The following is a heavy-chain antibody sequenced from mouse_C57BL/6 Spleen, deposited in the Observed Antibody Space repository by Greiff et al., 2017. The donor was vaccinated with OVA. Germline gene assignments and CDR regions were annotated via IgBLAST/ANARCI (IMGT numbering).Heavy chain of an antibody. CDR1: GFTFSSYA. CDR3: ARDLLYGSSYLAWFAY. CDR2: ISDGGSYT. V-gene: IGHV5-4*01. J-gene: IGHJ3*01. D-gene: IGHD1-1*01. Sequence: EVKVVESGGGLVKPGGSLKLSCAASGFTFSSYAMSWVRQTPEKRLEWVATISDGGSYTYYPDNVKGRFTISRDNAKNNLYLQMSHLKSEDTAMYYCARDLLYGSSYLAWFAYWGQGTLVTVSA.